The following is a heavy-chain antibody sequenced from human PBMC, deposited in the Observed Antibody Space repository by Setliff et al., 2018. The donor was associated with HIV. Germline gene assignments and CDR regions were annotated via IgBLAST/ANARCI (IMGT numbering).Heavy chain of an antibody. V-gene: IGHV4-4*09. D-gene: IGHD3-3*01. J-gene: IGHJ6*02. CDR1: GDTDFY. Sequence: PSETLSLTCTVSGDTDFYWSWIRQPPGKGLEWIGYIYTSGTTNYNPSLKSRVTISVDTSKNQFSLKLNSVTAADTAVYYCARGFLNWLGFEQEYYGMDVWGQGTTVTVSS. CDR2: IYTSGTT. CDR3: ARGFLNWLGFEQEYYGMDV.